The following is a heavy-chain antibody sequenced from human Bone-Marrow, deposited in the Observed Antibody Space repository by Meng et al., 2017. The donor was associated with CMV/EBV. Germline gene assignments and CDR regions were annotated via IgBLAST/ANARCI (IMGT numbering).Heavy chain of an antibody. D-gene: IGHD3-3*01. CDR1: GFSLSTSGVG. Sequence: SGPTLVKPTQTLTLTCTFSGFSLSTSGVGVGWIRQPPGKALEWLALIYWNDDKRYSPSLKSRLTITKDTSKNQVVLTMTNMDPVDTATYYCAHRRGYDFWSGPGAFDIWGQGTRVTV. CDR2: IYWNDDK. V-gene: IGHV2-5*01. CDR3: AHRRGYDFWSGPGAFDI. J-gene: IGHJ3*02.